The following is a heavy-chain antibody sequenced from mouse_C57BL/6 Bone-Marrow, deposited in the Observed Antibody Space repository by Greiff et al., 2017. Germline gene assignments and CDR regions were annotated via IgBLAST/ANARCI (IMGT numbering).Heavy chain of an antibody. Sequence: EVQLQQSGPELVKPGASVKIPCKASGYTFTDYNMDWVKQSHGQSLEWIGDINPNSGGTIYNQKFKGKATLTVDKSSSTAYMELRSLTSEDTAVYYCARWRYHGSSQVSWYFGVRGTGTT. V-gene: IGHV1-18*01. CDR1: GYTFTDYN. J-gene: IGHJ1*03. CDR2: INPNSGGT. CDR3: ARWRYHGSSQVSWYFGV. D-gene: IGHD1-1*01.